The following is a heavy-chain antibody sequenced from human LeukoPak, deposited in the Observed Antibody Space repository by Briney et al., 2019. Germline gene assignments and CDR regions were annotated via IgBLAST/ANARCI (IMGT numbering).Heavy chain of an antibody. D-gene: IGHD3-10*01. CDR2: IYHSGST. V-gene: IGHV4-39*01. CDR1: GGSISSSSYY. CDR3: ARLGWLYGSGSMNWFDP. J-gene: IGHJ5*02. Sequence: SETLSLTCTVSGGSISSSSYYWGWIRQPPGKGLEWIGSIYHSGSTYHNPSLKSRITISVDTSKNQFSLKLTSVTAADTAVYYCARLGWLYGSGSMNWFDPWGPGTLVTVSS.